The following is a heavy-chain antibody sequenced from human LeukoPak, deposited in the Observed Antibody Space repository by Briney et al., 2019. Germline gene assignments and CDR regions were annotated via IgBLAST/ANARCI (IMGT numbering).Heavy chain of an antibody. CDR2: ISSSSSYI. CDR3: ARDLSIAARPDYFDH. CDR1: GFTFSSYS. Sequence: GGSLRLSCAASGFTFSSYSMNWVRQAPGKGLEWVSSISSSSSYIYYADSVKGRFTISRDNAKNSLYLQMNSLRAEDTAVYYCARDLSIAARPDYFDHWGQGTLVTVSS. J-gene: IGHJ4*02. D-gene: IGHD6-6*01. V-gene: IGHV3-21*01.